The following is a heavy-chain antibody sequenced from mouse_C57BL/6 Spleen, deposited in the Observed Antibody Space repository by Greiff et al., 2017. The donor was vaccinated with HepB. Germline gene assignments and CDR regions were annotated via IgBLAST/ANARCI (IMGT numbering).Heavy chain of an antibody. Sequence: VQLQQPGAELVKPGASVKLSCKASGYTFTSYWMHWVKQRPGQGLEWIGMIHPNSGSTNYNEKFKSKATLTVDKSSSTAYMQLSSLTSEDSAVYYCARRIYYDYDEGDYWGQGTTLTVSS. CDR2: IHPNSGST. CDR3: ARRIYYDYDEGDY. D-gene: IGHD2-4*01. J-gene: IGHJ2*01. V-gene: IGHV1-64*01. CDR1: GYTFTSYW.